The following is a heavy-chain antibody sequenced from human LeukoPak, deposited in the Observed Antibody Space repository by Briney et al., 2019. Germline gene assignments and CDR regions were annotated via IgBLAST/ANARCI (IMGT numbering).Heavy chain of an antibody. J-gene: IGHJ4*02. CDR2: VDHSGST. CDR3: ARHIAEYTRAFDY. D-gene: IGHD2-21*01. V-gene: IGHV4-34*01. Sequence: SETLSLTCAVYVGSFNDYYWTWIRQPPGKGLEWIGEVDHSGSTNYNPSLKSRVTISVDTSKNQFSLKLSSVTAADTGVYYCARHIAEYTRAFDYWGQGTLVTVSS. CDR1: VGSFNDYY.